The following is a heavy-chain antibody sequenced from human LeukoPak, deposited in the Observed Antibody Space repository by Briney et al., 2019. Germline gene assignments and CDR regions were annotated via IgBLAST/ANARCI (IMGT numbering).Heavy chain of an antibody. V-gene: IGHV3-23*01. CDR2: IIRSGGT. CDR3: AKDLTLYGDFPYFDY. J-gene: IGHJ4*02. CDR1: GFTYNTFSSYW. Sequence: PGGSLRLSCAASGFTYNTFSSYWMHWVRQAPGKGLEWVSAIIRSGGTYYADSVEGRFTISRDNSKNTLYLEMNSLRAEDTAVYYCAKDLTLYGDFPYFDYWGRGTLATVSS. D-gene: IGHD2-21*01.